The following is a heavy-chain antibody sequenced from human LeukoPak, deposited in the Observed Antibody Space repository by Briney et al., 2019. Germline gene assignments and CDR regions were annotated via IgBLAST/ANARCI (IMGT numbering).Heavy chain of an antibody. J-gene: IGHJ6*03. CDR2: IKSKTDGGTT. CDR1: GFTFSNAW. D-gene: IGHD2-2*01. CDR3: TTDRRYCSSTSCYARLSTGIYYYYMDV. Sequence: GGSLRLSCAASGFTFSNAWMSWVRQAPGKGLEWVGRIKSKTDGGTTDYAAPVKGRFTISRDDSKNTLYLQMNSLKTEDTAVYYCTTDRRYCSSTSCYARLSTGIYYYYMDVWGKGTTVTVSS. V-gene: IGHV3-15*01.